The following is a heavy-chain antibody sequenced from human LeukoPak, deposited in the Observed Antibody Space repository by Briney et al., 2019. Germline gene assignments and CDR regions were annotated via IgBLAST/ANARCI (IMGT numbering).Heavy chain of an antibody. CDR3: ARPRFIPYYYGMDV. V-gene: IGHV1-8*01. CDR1: GDTCISYD. D-gene: IGHD3-10*01. Sequence: GGSVKVSCKDSGDTCISYDTNWVRQATGEGREWRGWMNPNSGNTGYAQKFQGRVTMIRNTSISTAYMELSSLGSEDTAVYYCARPRFIPYYYGMDVWGQGTTVTVSS. CDR2: MNPNSGNT. J-gene: IGHJ6*02.